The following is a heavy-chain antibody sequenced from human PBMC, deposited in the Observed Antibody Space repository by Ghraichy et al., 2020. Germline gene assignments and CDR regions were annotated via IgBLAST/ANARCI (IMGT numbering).Heavy chain of an antibody. CDR2: INHSGST. J-gene: IGHJ6*02. D-gene: IGHD6-13*01. CDR3: ARARYSSSWLPTNYYGLVSQRYGMDV. Sequence: SETLSLTCAVYGGSFSGYYWRWIRQPPGKGLEWIGEINHSGSTNYNPSLKRRVTISVDTYKNQFSLKLSSVTAADMAVYYCARARYSSSWLPTNYYGLVSQRYGMDVWGQGTTVTVSS. CDR1: GGSFSGYY. V-gene: IGHV4-34*01.